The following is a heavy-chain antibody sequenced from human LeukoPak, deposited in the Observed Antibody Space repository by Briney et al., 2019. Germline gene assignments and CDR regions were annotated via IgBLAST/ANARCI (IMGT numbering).Heavy chain of an antibody. J-gene: IGHJ6*02. CDR3: AKVRSPSTVSYYGMDV. Sequence: GGSLRLSCTASAFTFSNYAMHWVRQAPGKGLEWVAVISKDGSRRFFPDSVKGRFTISRDNSNNTLYLQMNSLRVEDTAVYYCAKVRSPSTVSYYGMDVWGQGTTVTVSS. V-gene: IGHV3-30*18. D-gene: IGHD4-11*01. CDR1: AFTFSNYA. CDR2: ISKDGSRR.